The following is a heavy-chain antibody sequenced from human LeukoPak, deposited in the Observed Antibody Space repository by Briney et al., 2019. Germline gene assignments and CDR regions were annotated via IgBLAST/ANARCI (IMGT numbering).Heavy chain of an antibody. V-gene: IGHV4-4*07. CDR2: IYSSGST. Sequence: SETLSLTCTVSGGSINSYYWSWIRQPAGKGLEWIGRIYSSGSTNYNPSLKSRVSMSVDTSKNQFSLKLTSVTAADTAVYYCARGGKATVVTMWGQEILVTVSS. D-gene: IGHD4-23*01. J-gene: IGHJ4*02. CDR3: ARGGKATVVTM. CDR1: GGSINSYY.